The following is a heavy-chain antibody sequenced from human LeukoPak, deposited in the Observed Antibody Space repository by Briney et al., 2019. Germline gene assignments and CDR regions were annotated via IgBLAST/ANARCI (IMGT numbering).Heavy chain of an antibody. CDR1: GFTVSNNY. D-gene: IGHD1-26*01. V-gene: IGHV3-53*05. J-gene: IGHJ4*02. CDR3: AKEGEVHGSFDY. Sequence: GGSLRLSCAASGFTVSNNYMSWVRQAPGKGLEWVSVIYSNGNTYYADSVKGRFTISRDNFKNTLYLQMNSLRTEDTALYYCAKEGEVHGSFDYWGQGTLVTVSS. CDR2: IYSNGNT.